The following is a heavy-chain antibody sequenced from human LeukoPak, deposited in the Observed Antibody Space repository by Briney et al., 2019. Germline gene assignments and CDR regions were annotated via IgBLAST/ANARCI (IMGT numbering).Heavy chain of an antibody. J-gene: IGHJ4*02. CDR2: IYYSGST. CDR1: GGSISSYY. V-gene: IGHV4-59*01. Sequence: SETLSLTCTVSGGSISSYYWSWIRQPPGKGLEWIGYIYYSGSTNYNPSLKSRVTIPVDTSKNQFSLKLSSVTAADTAVYYCARFYGSGSYPYYFDYWGQGTLVTVSS. CDR3: ARFYGSGSYPYYFDY. D-gene: IGHD3-10*01.